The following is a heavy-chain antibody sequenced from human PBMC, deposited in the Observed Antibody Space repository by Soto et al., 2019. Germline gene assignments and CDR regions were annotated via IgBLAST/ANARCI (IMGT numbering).Heavy chain of an antibody. V-gene: IGHV1-18*04. CDR2: ISAYTGKT. CDR1: GYTFSSYG. CDR3: ARDLDSGSYYFDY. Sequence: QVQLVQSGAEVKKPGASLKVSCKASGYTFSSYGISWVRQAPGQGLEWMGWISAYTGKTNYAQKLQGRVTMTTDTSTSTADMEVRSLRSDDTAVYYCARDLDSGSYYFDYWGQGTLVTVSS. J-gene: IGHJ4*02. D-gene: IGHD1-26*01.